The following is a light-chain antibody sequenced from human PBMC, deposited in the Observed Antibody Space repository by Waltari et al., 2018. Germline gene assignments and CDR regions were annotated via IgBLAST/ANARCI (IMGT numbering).Light chain of an antibody. Sequence: QSVLTQPPSASGTPGQQVTISCSGSSSNIGSTTVTWYQQLPGTAPKLLIYSNNQRPSGVPDRFSGSKSGTSASLAISGLQSEDEADYYCAAWDDSLNGVVFGGGTKLTVL. CDR2: SNN. CDR1: SSNIGSTT. V-gene: IGLV1-44*01. J-gene: IGLJ2*01. CDR3: AAWDDSLNGVV.